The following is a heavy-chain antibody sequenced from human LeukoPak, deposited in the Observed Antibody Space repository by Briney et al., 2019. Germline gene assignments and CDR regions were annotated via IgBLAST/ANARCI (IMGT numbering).Heavy chain of an antibody. D-gene: IGHD2-2*03. Sequence: PSETLSLTCTVSGGSISSSSYYWSWIRQPPGKGLEWIGEINHSGSTNYNPSLKSRVTTSVDTSKNQFSLKLSSVTAADTAVYYCARWMNYYGMDVWGQGTTVTVSS. CDR2: INHSGST. J-gene: IGHJ6*02. CDR3: ARWMNYYGMDV. CDR1: GGSISSSSYY. V-gene: IGHV4-39*07.